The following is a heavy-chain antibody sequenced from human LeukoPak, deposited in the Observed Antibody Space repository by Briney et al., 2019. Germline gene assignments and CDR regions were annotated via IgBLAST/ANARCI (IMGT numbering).Heavy chain of an antibody. J-gene: IGHJ3*02. CDR3: ARDPGRREKAFDI. CDR1: GFTFSSYS. Sequence: GALRLSCAASGFTFSSYSMNWVRQAPGKGLEWVSYISSSSSTVYYADSVKGRFTISRDNAKNSLYLQMNSLRAEDTAVYYCARDPGRREKAFDIWGQGTMVTVSS. D-gene: IGHD1-14*01. CDR2: ISSSSSTV. V-gene: IGHV3-48*04.